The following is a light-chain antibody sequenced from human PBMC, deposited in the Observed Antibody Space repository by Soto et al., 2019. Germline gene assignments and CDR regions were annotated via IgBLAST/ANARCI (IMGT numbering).Light chain of an antibody. CDR3: QQYGSSPPYT. CDR2: GAS. V-gene: IGKV3-20*01. J-gene: IGKJ2*01. Sequence: EIVLTQSPGTLSLSPGERATLSCRASQSVSSSYLAWYQQKTGQAPRLLIYGASSRATGIPYRFSGSGSGTDFTLTISRLEPEDFAVYYCQQYGSSPPYTVGQGNKLEIK. CDR1: QSVSSSY.